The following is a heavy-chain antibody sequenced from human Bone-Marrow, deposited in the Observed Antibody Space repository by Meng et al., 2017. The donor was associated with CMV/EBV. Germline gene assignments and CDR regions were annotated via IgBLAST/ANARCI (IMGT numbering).Heavy chain of an antibody. V-gene: IGHV3-49*04. CDR3: ARDSGSPEHYYYGMDV. J-gene: IGHJ6*02. D-gene: IGHD1-26*01. CDR1: GFTFGDYA. Sequence: GGSLRLSCTASGFTFGDYAMSWVRQAPGKGLEWVGFIRSKAYGGTTEYAASVKGRFTISRDDSKSIAYLQMNSLRAEDTAVYYCARDSGSPEHYYYGMDVWGQGTTVTVSS. CDR2: IRSKAYGGTT.